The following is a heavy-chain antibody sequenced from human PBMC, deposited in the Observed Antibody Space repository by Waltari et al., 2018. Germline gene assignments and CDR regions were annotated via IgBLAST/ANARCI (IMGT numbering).Heavy chain of an antibody. V-gene: IGHV3-33*06. CDR2: IWYDGSNK. J-gene: IGHJ2*01. Sequence: QVQLVESGGGVVQPGRSLRLSCAASGFTFSSYGMHWVRQAPGKGLEWVAVIWYDGSNKYYADSVKGRFTISRDNSKNTLYLQMNSLRAEDTAVYYCAKGSGSNWYFDLWGRGTLVTVSS. CDR1: GFTFSSYG. CDR3: AKGSGSNWYFDL. D-gene: IGHD3-10*01.